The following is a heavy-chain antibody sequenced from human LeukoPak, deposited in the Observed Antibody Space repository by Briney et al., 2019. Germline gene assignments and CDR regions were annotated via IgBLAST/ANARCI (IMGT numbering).Heavy chain of an antibody. V-gene: IGHV3-23*01. CDR1: GFIFSSYD. Sequence: GGSLRLSCAASGFIFSSYDMSWVRQAPGKGLEWVSTIGNSGAYYADSVKGRFTCSRDNSKNTLYLQMNSLRAEDTAVYCCAKDGCSGPSDYWGQGTLVTVSS. CDR2: IGNSGA. J-gene: IGHJ4*02. D-gene: IGHD2-15*01. CDR3: AKDGCSGPSDY.